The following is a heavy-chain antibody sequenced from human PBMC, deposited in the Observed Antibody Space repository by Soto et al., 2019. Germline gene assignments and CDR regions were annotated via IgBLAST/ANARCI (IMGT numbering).Heavy chain of an antibody. CDR2: IYYSGST. CDR3: ARQIGRVVIIDYFDY. V-gene: IGHV4-39*01. CDR1: GGSISSSSYY. Sequence: SETLSLTCTVSGGSISSSSYYWGWIRQPPGKGLEWIGSIYYSGSTYYNPSLKSRVTISVDTSKNQFSLKLSSVTAADTAVYYCARQIGRVVIIDYFDYWGQGTLVTVSS. D-gene: IGHD3-3*01. J-gene: IGHJ4*02.